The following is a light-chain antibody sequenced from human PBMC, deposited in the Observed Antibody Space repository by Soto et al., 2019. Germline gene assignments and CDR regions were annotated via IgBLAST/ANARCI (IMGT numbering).Light chain of an antibody. Sequence: QSALTQPPSASETPGQRVTISCSGSSSNIGSNTVNWYQQFPETAPKLLIFGNNQRPSGVPDRFSGSKSGTSASLAISGLQSEDEADYYCAAWDDSLNGYVFGTGTKVTVL. CDR1: SSNIGSNT. CDR3: AAWDDSLNGYV. J-gene: IGLJ1*01. V-gene: IGLV1-44*01. CDR2: GNN.